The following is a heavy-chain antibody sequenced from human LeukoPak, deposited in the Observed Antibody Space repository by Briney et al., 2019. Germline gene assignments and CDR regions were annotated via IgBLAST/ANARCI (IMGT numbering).Heavy chain of an antibody. J-gene: IGHJ4*02. CDR2: IWYGGSNK. V-gene: IGHV3-33*08. CDR3: ARDPYCGGDCYPTH. CDR1: GFTFSSYG. D-gene: IGHD2-21*02. Sequence: GGSLRLSCAASGFTFSSYGMHWVRQAPGKGLEWVAVIWYGGSNKYYADSVKGRFTISRDNSKNTLYLQMNSLRAEDTAVYYCARDPYCGGDCYPTHWGQGTLVTVSS.